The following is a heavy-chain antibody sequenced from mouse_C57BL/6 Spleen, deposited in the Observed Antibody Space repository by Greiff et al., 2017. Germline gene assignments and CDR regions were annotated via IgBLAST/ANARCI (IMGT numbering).Heavy chain of an antibody. CDR2: IDPSDSYT. D-gene: IGHD1-1*01. CDR1: GYTFTSYW. CDR3: ATGFTTVD. V-gene: IGHV1-59*01. Sequence: QVQLQQSGAELVRPGTSVKLSCKASGYTFTSYWMHWVKQRPGQGLEWIGVIDPSDSYTNYNQKFKGKATLTVDTSSSTAYMQLSSLTSEDSAVYYCATGFTTVDWGQGTTLTVSS. J-gene: IGHJ2*01.